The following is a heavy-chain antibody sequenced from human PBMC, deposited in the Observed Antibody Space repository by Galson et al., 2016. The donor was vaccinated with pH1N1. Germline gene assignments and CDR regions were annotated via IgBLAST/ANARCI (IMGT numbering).Heavy chain of an antibody. CDR3: ARGVMVREWGGYFDY. CDR1: GGSISSSSYY. Sequence: ETLSLTCTVSGGSISSSSYYWGWIRQPPGKGLEWIGSIYYSGSTYYNPSLKSRVTISVDTSKNQFSLKLSSVTAADTAVYYCARGVMVREWGGYFDYWGQGTLVTVSS. J-gene: IGHJ4*02. V-gene: IGHV4-39*01. D-gene: IGHD3-10*01. CDR2: IYYSGST.